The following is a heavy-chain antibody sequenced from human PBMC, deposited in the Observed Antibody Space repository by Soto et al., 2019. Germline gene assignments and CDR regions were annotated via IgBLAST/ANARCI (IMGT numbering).Heavy chain of an antibody. J-gene: IGHJ4*02. CDR1: GFTFSNYW. V-gene: IGHV3-74*01. Sequence: PRVSPRLSFAASGFTFSNYWIHWVRQAPGKGLVWVSRIKGDEITTNYADSVKGRFTISRDNAKNTVFLQMHSLRAEDTALYYCARGLYGAYGQDFWGQGILVTVSS. CDR2: IKGDEITT. D-gene: IGHD4-17*01. CDR3: ARGLYGAYGQDF.